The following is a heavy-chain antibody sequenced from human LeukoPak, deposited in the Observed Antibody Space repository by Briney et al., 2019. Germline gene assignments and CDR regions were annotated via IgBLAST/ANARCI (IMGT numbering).Heavy chain of an antibody. CDR2: ISYDGSNK. CDR1: GFTFSSYA. J-gene: IGHJ6*02. CDR3: ARAMDV. Sequence: GGSLRLSCAASGFTFSSYAMHWVRQAPGKGLEWVAVISYDGSNKYYADSVKGRFTISRDNSKNTLYLQMNSLRAEDTAVYYCARAMDVWGQGTTVTVSS. V-gene: IGHV3-30-3*01.